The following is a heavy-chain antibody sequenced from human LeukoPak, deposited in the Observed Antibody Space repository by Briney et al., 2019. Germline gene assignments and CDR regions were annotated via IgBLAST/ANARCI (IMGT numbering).Heavy chain of an antibody. CDR2: IYYSGST. CDR3: ARRGILEQGGGGDSEYYYYYMDV. J-gene: IGHJ6*03. CDR1: GGSIGSSSYY. V-gene: IGHV4-39*07. D-gene: IGHD3-3*01. Sequence: SETLSLTCTVSGGSIGSSSYYWGWIRQPPGKGLEWIGSIYYSGSTYYNPSLKSRVTISVDTSKNQFSLKLSSVTAADTAVYYCARRGILEQGGGGDSEYYYYYMDVWGKGTTVTVSS.